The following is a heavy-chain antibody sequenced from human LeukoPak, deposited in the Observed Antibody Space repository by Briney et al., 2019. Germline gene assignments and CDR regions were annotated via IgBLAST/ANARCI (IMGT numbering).Heavy chain of an antibody. D-gene: IGHD2-21*02. V-gene: IGHV1-58*01. CDR2: IVVGSGNT. Sequence: ASVKVSCKASGFTFTSSAVQWVRQACGQRLEWIGWIVVGSGNTNYAQKFQERVTITRDMSTSTAYMELSSLRSEDTAVYYCAADCGGDCYSFDYWGQGTLVTVSS. CDR3: AADCGGDCYSFDY. J-gene: IGHJ4*02. CDR1: GFTFTSSA.